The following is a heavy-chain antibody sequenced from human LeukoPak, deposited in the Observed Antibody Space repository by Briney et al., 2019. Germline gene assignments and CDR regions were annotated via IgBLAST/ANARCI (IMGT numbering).Heavy chain of an antibody. Sequence: SETLSLTCTVSGGSISSSSYYWGWIRQPPGKGLEWIGSIYYSGSTYYNPSLKSRVTISVDTSKNQFSLKLSSVTAADTAVYYCAARYYYDGSGALGRFDYWGQGTLVTVSS. CDR3: AARYYYDGSGALGRFDY. CDR1: GGSISSSSYY. J-gene: IGHJ4*02. D-gene: IGHD3-22*01. CDR2: IYYSGST. V-gene: IGHV4-39*01.